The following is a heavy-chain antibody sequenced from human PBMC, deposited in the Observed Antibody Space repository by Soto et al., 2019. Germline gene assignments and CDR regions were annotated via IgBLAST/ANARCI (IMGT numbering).Heavy chain of an antibody. CDR3: ARGWNDFPH. Sequence: VKVSCKASGGTFSSYAISWVRQAPGQGLECMGGIIPVFGTANYAQKFQGRVTINADESTSTVYMELSSLRSEDTAVYYCARGWNDFPHWGQGTLVTVSS. CDR1: GGTFSSYA. CDR2: IIPVFGTA. D-gene: IGHD1-1*01. V-gene: IGHV1-69*01. J-gene: IGHJ1*01.